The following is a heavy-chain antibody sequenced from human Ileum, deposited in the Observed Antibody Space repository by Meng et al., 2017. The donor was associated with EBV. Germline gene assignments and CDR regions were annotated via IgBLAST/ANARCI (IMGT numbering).Heavy chain of an antibody. CDR1: GYTFTSYA. CDR3: ARDWEGSWAGFDY. J-gene: IGHJ4*02. CDR2: INPNSGAT. Sequence: QVQLVQSGAEVKKPGASGKVCCKASGYTFTSYAMHWVPQAPGQRLEWMGWINPNSGATEYAQNFQGRVTMTRDTSISTAYMELSRLRSDDTAVYYCARDWEGSWAGFDYWGQGTLVTVSS. V-gene: IGHV1-2*02. D-gene: IGHD6-13*01.